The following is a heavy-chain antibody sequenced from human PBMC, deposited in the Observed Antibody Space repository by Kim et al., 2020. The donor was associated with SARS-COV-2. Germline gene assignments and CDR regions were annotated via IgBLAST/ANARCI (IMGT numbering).Heavy chain of an antibody. Sequence: GGSLRLSCAASGFTFSSYAMHWVRQAPGKGLEWVAVISYDGSNKYYADSVKGRFTISRDNSKNTLYLQMNSLRAEDTAVYYCAREFDSSGYSIDYWGQGTLFTVSS. CDR3: AREFDSSGYSIDY. J-gene: IGHJ4*02. D-gene: IGHD3-22*01. V-gene: IGHV3-30*04. CDR2: ISYDGSNK. CDR1: GFTFSSYA.